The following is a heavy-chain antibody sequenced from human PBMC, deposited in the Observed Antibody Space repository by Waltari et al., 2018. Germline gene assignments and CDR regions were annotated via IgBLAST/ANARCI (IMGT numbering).Heavy chain of an antibody. CDR1: GFSCDNDY. J-gene: IGHJ4*02. Sequence: EVQLLESGGGLVQPGGALRLSCTGAGFSCDNDYMAGVRQPPGKGLEWVSVIQSGGSTYYSDSVRCRFTVSRESLRSTMFLQMDGLTLADTAVYYCTRDWDYQDRNREYWGQGTLVTVSS. CDR2: VIQSGGST. CDR3: TRDWDYQDRNREY. D-gene: IGHD2-2*01. V-gene: IGHV3-23*01.